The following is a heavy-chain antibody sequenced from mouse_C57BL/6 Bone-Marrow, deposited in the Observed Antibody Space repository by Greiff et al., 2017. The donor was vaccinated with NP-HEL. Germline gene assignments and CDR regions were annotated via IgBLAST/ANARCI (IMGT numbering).Heavy chain of an antibody. CDR3: ARGWLRQGYFDY. J-gene: IGHJ2*01. CDR1: GYTFTDYY. D-gene: IGHD2-2*01. Sequence: EVKLQQSGPELVKPGASVKISCKASGYTFTDYYMNWVKQSHGKSLEWIGDINPNNGGTSYNQKFKGKATLTVDKSSSTAYMELRSLTSEDSAVYYCARGWLRQGYFDYWGQGTTLTVSS. CDR2: INPNNGGT. V-gene: IGHV1-26*01.